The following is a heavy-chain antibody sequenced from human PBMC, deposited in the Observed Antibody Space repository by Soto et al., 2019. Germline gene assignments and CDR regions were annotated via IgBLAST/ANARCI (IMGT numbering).Heavy chain of an antibody. CDR3: ARVMVFWSGYSPVAFDI. J-gene: IGHJ3*02. CDR2: IKQDGSEK. Sequence: EVQLVESGGGLVQPGGSLRLSCAASGFTFSSYWMSWVRQAPGKGLEWVANIKQDGSEKYYVDSVKGRFTISRDNAKNSLYLQMNSLRAEDTAVYYCARVMVFWSGYSPVAFDIWGQGTMVTVSS. V-gene: IGHV3-7*05. CDR1: GFTFSSYW. D-gene: IGHD3-3*01.